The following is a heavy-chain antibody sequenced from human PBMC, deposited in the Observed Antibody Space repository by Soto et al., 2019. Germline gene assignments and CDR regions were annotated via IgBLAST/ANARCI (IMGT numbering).Heavy chain of an antibody. D-gene: IGHD3-16*02. Sequence: PSETLSLTCVVSVGSVTSGGHSWSWIRQAPGKGLEWVGSVYQSEYAYYNPSLRSRVAISVDRSNNQVSLRMTSVTAPDTAIYYCVRGDTRLAELSHNCWGKGKMVTVSS. CDR2: VYQSEYA. CDR1: VGSVTSGGHS. CDR3: VRGDTRLAELSHNC. J-gene: IGHJ4*02. V-gene: IGHV4-30-2*01.